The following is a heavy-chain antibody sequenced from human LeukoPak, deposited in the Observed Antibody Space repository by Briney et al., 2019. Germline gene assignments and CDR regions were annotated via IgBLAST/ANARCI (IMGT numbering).Heavy chain of an antibody. D-gene: IGHD2-21*02. CDR1: GFTFSNYD. Sequence: ASVKVSCKASGFTFSNYDINWVRQAPGQGLEWMGWLNPKSGDTGYAQKFQGRVAMTRNTSITTAYMEVSSLTSEDTAVYYCARGTALSSPLEYWGQGTLVTVSS. V-gene: IGHV1-8*01. CDR2: LNPKSGDT. CDR3: ARGTALSSPLEY. J-gene: IGHJ4*02.